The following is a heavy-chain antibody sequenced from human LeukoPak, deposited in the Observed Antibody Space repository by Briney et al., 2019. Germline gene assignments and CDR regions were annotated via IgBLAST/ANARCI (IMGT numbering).Heavy chain of an antibody. D-gene: IGHD5-18*01. CDR1: GFTFSIYA. CDR2: ISLGGSNK. Sequence: PGRSLTLSCTVSGFTFSIYAMHWVRQAPGKGLEWVAVISLGGSNKYYADSVKGRFTISRDNSKNTVYLQMNSLRTEDTAGYYCARGGGWDTAMVLNYWGQGTLVTVSS. V-gene: IGHV3-30*04. CDR3: ARGGGWDTAMVLNY. J-gene: IGHJ4*02.